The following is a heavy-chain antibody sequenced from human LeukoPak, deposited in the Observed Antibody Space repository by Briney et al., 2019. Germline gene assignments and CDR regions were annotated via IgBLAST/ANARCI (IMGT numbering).Heavy chain of an antibody. CDR2: IHTSGST. CDR3: ARDPEGHGYYFDY. D-gene: IGHD3-3*01. J-gene: IGHJ4*02. V-gene: IGHV4-4*07. Sequence: PSETLSLTCTVSGGSASNYFCTWLRQSAGKGLEWIGRIHTSGSTNYNPSLKSRVSMSVDTSKNQFSLKLSSVTAADTAVYYCARDPEGHGYYFDYWGQGALVTVSS. CDR1: GGSASNYF.